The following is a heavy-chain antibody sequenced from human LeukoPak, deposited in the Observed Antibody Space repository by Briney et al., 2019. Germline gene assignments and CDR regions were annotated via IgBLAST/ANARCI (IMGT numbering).Heavy chain of an antibody. CDR1: GYSFTSYW. D-gene: IGHD3-10*01. V-gene: IGHV5-51*01. CDR3: ARHRVYGSGSYLYYYMDV. CDR2: IYPGDSDT. Sequence: GESLKISCKGSGYSFTSYWIGWVRQMPGKGLEWMGIIYPGDSDTRYSPSFQGQVTISADKSISTAYLQWSSLKASDTAMYYCARHRVYGSGSYLYYYMDVWGKGTTVTVSS. J-gene: IGHJ6*03.